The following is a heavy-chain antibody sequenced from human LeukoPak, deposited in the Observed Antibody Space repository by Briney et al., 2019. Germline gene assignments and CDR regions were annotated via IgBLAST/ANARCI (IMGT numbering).Heavy chain of an antibody. CDR3: ARVKALYCSSTSCYRGAFDI. CDR1: GYSFTSYG. CDR2: ISAYNGNT. J-gene: IGHJ3*02. D-gene: IGHD2-2*02. V-gene: IGHV1-18*01. Sequence: GASVKVSCKASGYSFTSYGVTWVRQAPGQGPEWMGWISAYNGNTNYAQKLQGRVTMTTDTSTTTAYMELRSLRSDDTAVYYCARVKALYCSSTSCYRGAFDIWGQGTMVTVSS.